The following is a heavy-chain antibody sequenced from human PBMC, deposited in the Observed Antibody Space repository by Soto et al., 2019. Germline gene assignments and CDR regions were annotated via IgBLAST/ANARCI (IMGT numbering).Heavy chain of an antibody. Sequence: EVQLVESGGGLVQPGGSLRLSCAACGFTFSSYSMNWVRQAPGKGLEWVSYISSSSSTIYYADSVKGRFTISRDNAKNSLYLQMNSLRAEDTAVYYCARATRYYDFWSGYYTIYYYYYYMDVWGKGTTVTVSS. CDR1: GFTFSSYS. CDR3: ARATRYYDFWSGYYTIYYYYYYMDV. V-gene: IGHV3-48*01. CDR2: ISSSSSTI. J-gene: IGHJ6*03. D-gene: IGHD3-3*01.